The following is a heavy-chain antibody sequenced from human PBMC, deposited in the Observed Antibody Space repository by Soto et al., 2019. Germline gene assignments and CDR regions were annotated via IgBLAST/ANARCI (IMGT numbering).Heavy chain of an antibody. J-gene: IGHJ4*02. Sequence: PGGSLRLSCAASEFVFRSYWMHWVRQAPGKGLVWVSRNNEGSITQYADSVRGRFTISRDNSKNMLFLQMNNLRAEDTARYYCARSDVKVWGQGTLVTVSS. CDR1: EFVFRSYW. CDR3: ARSDVKV. V-gene: IGHV3-74*03. CDR2: NNEGSIT.